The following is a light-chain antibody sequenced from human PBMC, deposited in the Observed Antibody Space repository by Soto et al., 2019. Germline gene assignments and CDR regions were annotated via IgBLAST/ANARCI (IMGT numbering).Light chain of an antibody. CDR1: SSDVGSYNL. J-gene: IGLJ2*01. CDR2: EGS. V-gene: IGLV2-23*01. Sequence: QSALTQPASVSGSPGQSITISCTGTSSDVGSYNLVSWYQHHPGKAPKLMIYEGSNRPSGVSTRFSGSKSGNTASLTISGLQAEDGAEYYCSSFAGAVVFGGGTKLTVL. CDR3: SSFAGAVV.